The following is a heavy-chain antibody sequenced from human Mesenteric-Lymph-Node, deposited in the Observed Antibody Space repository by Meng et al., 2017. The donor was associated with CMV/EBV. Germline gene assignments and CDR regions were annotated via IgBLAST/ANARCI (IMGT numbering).Heavy chain of an antibody. D-gene: IGHD3-9*01. Sequence: GGSLRLSCAASGFTCSNYGMHWVRQAPGKGLEWVALMSYDGRNEYYTGSVKGRFTISRDNSKNTVYLQMNSLRAEDTAVYYCARDPSTGFNYFDYWGQGTLVTVSS. CDR2: MSYDGRNE. J-gene: IGHJ4*02. CDR3: ARDPSTGFNYFDY. CDR1: GFTCSNYG. V-gene: IGHV3-30*19.